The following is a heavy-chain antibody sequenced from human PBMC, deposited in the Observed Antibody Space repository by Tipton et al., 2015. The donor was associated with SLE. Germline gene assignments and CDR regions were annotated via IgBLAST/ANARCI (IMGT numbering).Heavy chain of an antibody. J-gene: IGHJ4*02. V-gene: IGHV4-38-2*01. CDR1: GYSISSGHY. D-gene: IGHD3/OR15-3a*01. CDR2: ISHSGNT. Sequence: LRLSCAVSGYSISSGHYWGWIRQPPGKGLEWIGSISHSGNTYYNPSLKSRVSMSIDTSKNQFSLKLSSVTAADTAVYYCARGATVDWDRVAFDSWGQGTLVTVSS. CDR3: ARGATVDWDRVAFDS.